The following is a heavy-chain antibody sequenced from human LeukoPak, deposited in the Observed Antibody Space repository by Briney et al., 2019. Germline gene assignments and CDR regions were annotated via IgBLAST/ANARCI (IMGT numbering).Heavy chain of an antibody. CDR2: IKQDGSEE. CDR1: EFTFSNYW. J-gene: IGHJ4*02. V-gene: IGHV3-7*01. Sequence: GGSLRLSCAASEFTFSNYWMSWVRQAPGKGLEWVADIKQDGSEECYVDSVKGRFTISRDNSKNTLYLQMNSLRAEDTAVYYCAKDSSLLNYFDYWGQGTLVTVSS. CDR3: AKDSSLLNYFDY.